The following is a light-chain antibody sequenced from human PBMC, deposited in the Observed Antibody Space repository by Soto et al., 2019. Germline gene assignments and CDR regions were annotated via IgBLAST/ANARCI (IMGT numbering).Light chain of an antibody. V-gene: IGKV1-39*01. CDR1: QSITNL. CDR2: GTS. J-gene: IGKJ1*01. Sequence: DIQMTQSPSSLSASVGDRVTITCRASQSITNLLNWYQHKPGQAPKLLIYGTSSLLTGVTSRFSGSGSGTDFTLTISGLQLEDFATYYCQQTYSSLWTFGQGTTVENK. CDR3: QQTYSSLWT.